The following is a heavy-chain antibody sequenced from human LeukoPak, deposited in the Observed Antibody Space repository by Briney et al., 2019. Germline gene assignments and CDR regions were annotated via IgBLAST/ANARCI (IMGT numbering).Heavy chain of an antibody. D-gene: IGHD5-24*01. CDR1: RFTFDDYA. J-gene: IGHJ6*03. CDR2: ISWNSGSI. Sequence: GGSLRLSCAASRFTFDDYAMHWVRQAPGRGLEWVSGISWNSGSIGYADSVKGRFTISRDNAKNSLYLQMNSLRAEDTAVYYCARDPREYYYYYYMDVWGKGTTVTVSS. V-gene: IGHV3-9*01. CDR3: ARDPREYYYYYYMDV.